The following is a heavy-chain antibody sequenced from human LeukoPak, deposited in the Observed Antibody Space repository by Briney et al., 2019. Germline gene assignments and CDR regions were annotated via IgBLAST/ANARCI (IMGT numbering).Heavy chain of an antibody. Sequence: GGSLRLSCAASGFTFGSYWMNWVRQAPGKGLVWVSRINGDGTNTNYADSVMGRFTISRDNAKNTLYLQMDSLRAEDTAVYYCSRAYRGQPGLYWGQGTLVTVSS. CDR3: SRAYRGQPGLY. CDR2: INGDGTNT. CDR1: GFTFGSYW. D-gene: IGHD1-14*01. J-gene: IGHJ4*02. V-gene: IGHV3-74*01.